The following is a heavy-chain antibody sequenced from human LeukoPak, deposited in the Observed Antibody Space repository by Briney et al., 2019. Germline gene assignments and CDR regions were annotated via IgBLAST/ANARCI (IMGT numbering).Heavy chain of an antibody. J-gene: IGHJ3*02. D-gene: IGHD6-19*01. CDR2: IYYSGST. CDR1: GGSISSYY. Sequence: SETLSLTCTVSGGSISSYYWSWIRQPPGKGLEWIGHIYYSGSTNYNPSLKSRVTISVDTSKNQFSLKLSSVTAADTAVYYCAGRQAVAGPGAFDIWGQGTMVTVSS. CDR3: AGRQAVAGPGAFDI. V-gene: IGHV4-59*08.